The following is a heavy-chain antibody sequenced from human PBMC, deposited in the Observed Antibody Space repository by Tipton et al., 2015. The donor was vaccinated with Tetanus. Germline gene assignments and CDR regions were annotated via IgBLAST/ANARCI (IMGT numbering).Heavy chain of an antibody. V-gene: IGHV4-39*02. D-gene: IGHD3-9*01. CDR3: ARPQSGTPPGFYLRRGMDV. J-gene: IGHJ6*02. CDR2: VSYGGRT. CDR1: GGSLSSNYYY. Sequence: TLSLTCTVSGGSLSSNYYYWGWVRQPPGKGLEWIGSVSYGGRTHYTPSLQSRVTISLDTSNNHFSLSLISVTAADTAVYYCARPQSGTPPGFYLRRGMDVWGQGSPVTVSS.